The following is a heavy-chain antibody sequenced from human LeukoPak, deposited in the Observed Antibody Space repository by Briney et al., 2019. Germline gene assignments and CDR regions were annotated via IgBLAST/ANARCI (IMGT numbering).Heavy chain of an antibody. CDR2: IYTSGST. D-gene: IGHD2-2*01. Sequence: GGSLRLSCAASGFTVSSNYFSWVRQAPGKGLEWVSLIYTSGSTYYADSVKGRFTISRDNAKNSLYLQMNSLRAEDTAVYYCARDSPLRSEYCSSTSCYGYSGYDIYYFDYWGQGTLVTVSS. CDR3: ARDSPLRSEYCSSTSCYGYSGYDIYYFDY. J-gene: IGHJ4*02. V-gene: IGHV3-53*01. CDR1: GFTVSSNY.